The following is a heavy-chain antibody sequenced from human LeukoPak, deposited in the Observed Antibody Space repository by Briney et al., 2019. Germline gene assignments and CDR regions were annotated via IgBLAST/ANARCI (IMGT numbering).Heavy chain of an antibody. Sequence: ASVKVSCKASGGTSSSYAISWVRQAPGQGLEWMGGIIPIFGTANYAQKFQGRVTITADKSTSTAYMELSSLRSEDTAVYYCATTGAAAGSGYYFDYWGQGTLVTVSS. V-gene: IGHV1-69*06. CDR3: ATTGAAAGSGYYFDY. J-gene: IGHJ4*02. CDR1: GGTSSSYA. D-gene: IGHD6-13*01. CDR2: IIPIFGTA.